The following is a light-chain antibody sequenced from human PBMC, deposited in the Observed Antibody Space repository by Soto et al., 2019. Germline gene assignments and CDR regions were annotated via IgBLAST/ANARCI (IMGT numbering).Light chain of an antibody. CDR2: GAS. J-gene: IGKJ1*01. Sequence: AIQMTQSPSSLSVSVGDRVTITCRASRGIGTELGWYQLKPGKAPKLLVYGASTLQSGVLPRFSGSGSGTDFTLTISSLQPDDFATYYCLQDFSYPRTFGQGTKVEIK. CDR3: LQDFSYPRT. V-gene: IGKV1-6*02. CDR1: RGIGTE.